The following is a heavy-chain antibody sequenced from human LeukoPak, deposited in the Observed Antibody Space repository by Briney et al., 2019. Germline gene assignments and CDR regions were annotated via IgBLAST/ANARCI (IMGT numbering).Heavy chain of an antibody. D-gene: IGHD4-23*01. CDR2: IYSGGAT. J-gene: IGHJ4*02. CDR3: ASEDYGGKGDF. CDR1: GFTVSSTY. Sequence: GGSLRLSCAASGFTVSSTYMSWVRQAPGKGLEWVSVIYSGGATYYADSVKGRFTISRDNSKKTLYLQMNSLRAEDTALYYCASEDYGGKGDFWGQGTLVTVSS. V-gene: IGHV3-53*01.